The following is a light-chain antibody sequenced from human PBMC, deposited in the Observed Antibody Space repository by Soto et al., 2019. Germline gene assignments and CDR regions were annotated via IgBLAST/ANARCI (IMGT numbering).Light chain of an antibody. CDR2: AAS. J-gene: IGKJ5*01. CDR3: QQLNSYPQT. CDR1: QGINSY. Sequence: DIQLTQSPSFLSASVGDRVTITCRASQGINSYFAWYQQKPGKAPKLLIFAASTLQSGGPSRFSGSGSGTEFTLTISSLQPKDFATYYCQQLNSYPQTFGQGTRLEIK. V-gene: IGKV1-9*01.